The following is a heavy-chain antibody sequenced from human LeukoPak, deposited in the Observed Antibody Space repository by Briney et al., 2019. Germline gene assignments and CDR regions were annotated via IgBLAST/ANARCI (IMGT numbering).Heavy chain of an antibody. CDR2: VRNDGSNT. V-gene: IGHV3-30*02. CDR3: ATSVGFYDTSGYYPL. CDR1: GFTFSSYG. Sequence: GGSLRLSCAASGFTFSSYGMHWVRQAPGKGLEWVAFVRNDGSNTYYVDSLKGRFPISRDNSKGTVYLQMNSLRAEDSAVYYWATSVGFYDTSGYYPLWGQGTLVTVSS. D-gene: IGHD3-22*01. J-gene: IGHJ4*02.